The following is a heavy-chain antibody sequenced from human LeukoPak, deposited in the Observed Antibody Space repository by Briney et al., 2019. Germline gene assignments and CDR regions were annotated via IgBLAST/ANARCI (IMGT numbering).Heavy chain of an antibody. D-gene: IGHD5-18*01. J-gene: IGHJ3*02. V-gene: IGHV4-59*08. CDR3: ARWLTAMVRDAFDI. Sequence: SETLSLTCTVSGGSISSYYWSWIRQPPGKGLEWIGYIYYSGSTNYNPSLKSRVTISVDTSKNQFSLKLSSVTAADTAVYCCARWLTAMVRDAFDIWGQGTMVTVSS. CDR1: GGSISSYY. CDR2: IYYSGST.